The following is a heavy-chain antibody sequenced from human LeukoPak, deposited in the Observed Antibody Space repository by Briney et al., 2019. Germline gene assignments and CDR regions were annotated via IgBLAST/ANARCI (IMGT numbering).Heavy chain of an antibody. V-gene: IGHV4-39*07. J-gene: IGHJ4*02. Sequence: SETLSLTCTVSGDSISTSNSYWGWIRQPPGKGLEWIGSIYYSGSTYYNPSLKSRVTISVDTSKNQFSLKLSSVTAADTAVYYCARTVYYDLVWGQGTLVTVSS. CDR1: GDSISTSNSY. CDR3: ARTVYYDLV. CDR2: IYYSGST. D-gene: IGHD3-3*01.